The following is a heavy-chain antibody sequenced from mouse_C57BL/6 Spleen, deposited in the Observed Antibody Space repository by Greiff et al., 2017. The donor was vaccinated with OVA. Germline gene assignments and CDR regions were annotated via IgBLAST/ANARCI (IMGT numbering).Heavy chain of an antibody. J-gene: IGHJ3*01. Sequence: EVKLVESEGGLVQPGSSMKLSCTASGFTFSDYYMAWVRQVPEKGLEWVANINYDGSSTYYLDSLKSRFIISRDNAKNILYLQMSSLKSEDTATYYCARHGYGSSTWFAYWGQGTLVTVSA. CDR2: INYDGSST. D-gene: IGHD1-1*01. CDR3: ARHGYGSSTWFAY. CDR1: GFTFSDYY. V-gene: IGHV5-16*01.